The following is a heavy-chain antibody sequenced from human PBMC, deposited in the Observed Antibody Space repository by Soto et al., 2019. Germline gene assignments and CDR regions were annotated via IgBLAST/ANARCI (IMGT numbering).Heavy chain of an antibody. CDR1: GLTFISYW. Sequence: GVPKRLSCAAAGLTFISYWMHWVSNDTGKGLVWVSRINSDGSSTSYADSVKGRFTISRDNSKNTLYLQMNSLKAEDTAVYYCAKVNYYYGSGSYPRLWGQGTLVTVSS. CDR2: INSDGSST. CDR3: AKVNYYYGSGSYPRL. D-gene: IGHD3-10*01. J-gene: IGHJ4*02. V-gene: IGHV3-74*01.